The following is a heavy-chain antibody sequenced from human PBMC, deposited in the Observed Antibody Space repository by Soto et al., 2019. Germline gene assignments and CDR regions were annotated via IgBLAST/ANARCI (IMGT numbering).Heavy chain of an antibody. D-gene: IGHD3-22*01. CDR1: GFTVSSNY. CDR2: IYSGGST. CDR3: ARIVVVTAYYFDY. J-gene: IGHJ4*02. Sequence: EVQLVESGGGLVQPGGSLRLSCAASGFTVSSNYMSWVRQAPGTGLEWVSVIYSGGSTYYADSVKGRFTISRHNSKNTLYLQMNSLRAADTAVYYCARIVVVTAYYFDYWGQGTLVTVSS. V-gene: IGHV3-53*04.